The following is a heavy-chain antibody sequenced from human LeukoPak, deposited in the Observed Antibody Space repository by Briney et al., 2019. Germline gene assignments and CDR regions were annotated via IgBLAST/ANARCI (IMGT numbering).Heavy chain of an antibody. CDR3: ASVYKSGMDV. Sequence: ASVKVSCRASGYTVTSYYMHWVRQAPGQGLEWMGILNPSGGSSSYAQKFQGRATLTRATSTSTVYMELSSLRSEHTAVYYCASVYKSGMDVWGQGTTVIVSS. D-gene: IGHD5-24*01. CDR2: LNPSGGSS. CDR1: GYTVTSYY. V-gene: IGHV1-46*01. J-gene: IGHJ6*02.